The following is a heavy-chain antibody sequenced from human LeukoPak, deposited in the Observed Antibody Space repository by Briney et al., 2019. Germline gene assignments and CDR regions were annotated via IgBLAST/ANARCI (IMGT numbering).Heavy chain of an antibody. V-gene: IGHV3-7*04. CDR1: QFTFSSYW. Sequence: PGGSLRLSRTASQFTFSSYWMNWVRQAPGKGLEWVVNLNQDGREKNYVDSVKGRFTISRDNAKDSLYLQMNSLRAGDPAVYYCARYASPLEGMDVWGQGTTVTVSS. CDR2: LNQDGREK. J-gene: IGHJ6*02. CDR3: ARYASPLEGMDV.